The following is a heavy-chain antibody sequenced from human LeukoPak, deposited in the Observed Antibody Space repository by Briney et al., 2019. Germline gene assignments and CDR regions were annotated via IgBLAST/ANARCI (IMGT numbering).Heavy chain of an antibody. CDR1: GGTFSSYA. CDR2: IIPIFGTA. J-gene: IGHJ6*03. Sequence: GASVKVSCKASGGTFSSYAISWVRQAPGQGLEWMGRIIPIFGTANYAQKFQGRVTITADTSTDTAYMELSSLRSEDTAVYYCATIPRITMVRGAKVYYYYYYMDVWGKGTTVTVSS. D-gene: IGHD3-10*01. V-gene: IGHV1-69*06. CDR3: ATIPRITMVRGAKVYYYYYYMDV.